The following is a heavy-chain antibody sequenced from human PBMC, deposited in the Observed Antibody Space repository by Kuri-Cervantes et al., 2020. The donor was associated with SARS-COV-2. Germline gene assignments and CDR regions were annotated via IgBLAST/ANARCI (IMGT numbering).Heavy chain of an antibody. V-gene: IGHV1-18*01. CDR2: ISAHNGNT. D-gene: IGHD3-10*01. Sequence: ASVKVSCKASGYTFTSYGISWVRQAPGQGLEWMGWISAHNGNTNYTQKLQGRVTMTTDTSTSTAYMELRSLRSDDTAVYYCAREKPQPSLWFGELGVAFGIWGQGTMVTVSS. CDR3: AREKPQPSLWFGELGVAFGI. CDR1: GYTFTSYG. J-gene: IGHJ3*02.